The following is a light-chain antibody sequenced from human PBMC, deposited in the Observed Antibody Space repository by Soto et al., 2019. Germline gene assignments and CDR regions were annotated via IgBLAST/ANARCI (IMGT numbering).Light chain of an antibody. CDR3: SSYVAINNVV. Sequence: QSALTQPPSASGSPGQSVTISCSGTSSDVGGYNYVSWYQQHPGRAPKLIIFEVNRRPSGVPDRFSGFKSGNTASLTVSGIQAEDEADYYCSSYVAINNVVFGTGTKLTVL. J-gene: IGLJ1*01. CDR2: EVN. V-gene: IGLV2-8*01. CDR1: SSDVGGYNY.